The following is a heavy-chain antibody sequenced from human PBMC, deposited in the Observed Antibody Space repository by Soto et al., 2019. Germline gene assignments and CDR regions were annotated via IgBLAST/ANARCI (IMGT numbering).Heavy chain of an antibody. CDR2: TSYDGSNK. J-gene: IGHJ6*02. CDR1: GFTFSSYG. CDR3: AKGSASSGWPPSSRTTYYYYGMQV. V-gene: IGHV3-30*18. D-gene: IGHD6-19*01. Sequence: QVQLVESGGGVVQPGRSLRLSCAASGFTFSSYGMHWVRQAPGKGLEWVAVTSYDGSNKYYADSVKGRFTISRDNSKKTAYLQMNRLTAGDRAGYYCAKGSASSGWPPSSRTTYYYYGMQVWGQGTTVTVSS.